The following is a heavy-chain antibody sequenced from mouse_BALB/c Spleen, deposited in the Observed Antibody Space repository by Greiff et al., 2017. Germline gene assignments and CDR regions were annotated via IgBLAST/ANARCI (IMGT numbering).Heavy chain of an antibody. J-gene: IGHJ2*01. D-gene: IGHD2-3*01. Sequence: VQLKESGPELVKPGASVKMSCKASGYTFTSYVMHWVKQKPGQGLEWIGYINPYNDGTKYNEKFKGKATLTSDKSSSTAYMELSSLTSEDSAVYYCARSFYDGYYRDYFDYWGQGTTLTVSS. V-gene: IGHV1-14*01. CDR2: INPYNDGT. CDR1: GYTFTSYV. CDR3: ARSFYDGYYRDYFDY.